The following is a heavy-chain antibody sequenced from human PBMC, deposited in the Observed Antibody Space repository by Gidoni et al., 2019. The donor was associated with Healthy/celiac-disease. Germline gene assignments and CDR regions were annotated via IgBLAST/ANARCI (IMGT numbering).Heavy chain of an antibody. CDR3: ARDLFPGGDYYDSSGYQD. Sequence: QVQLVESGGGLVKPGGSLRLSCAAAGFTFSDYDMSWLRQAPGKGLEWVSYISSSGSTISYADSGKGRFTISRDNAKNSLYLQMNSLRAEDTAVYYCARDLFPGGDYYDSSGYQDWGQGTLVTVSS. J-gene: IGHJ4*02. CDR2: ISSSGSTI. V-gene: IGHV3-11*01. D-gene: IGHD3-22*01. CDR1: GFTFSDYD.